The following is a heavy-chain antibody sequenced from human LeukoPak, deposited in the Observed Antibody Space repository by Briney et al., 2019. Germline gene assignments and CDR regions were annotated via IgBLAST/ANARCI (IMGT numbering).Heavy chain of an antibody. CDR1: GFTFSVYA. Sequence: GGSLRLSCAASGFTFSVYAMTRVRQAPGKGLEWVSSISYNGGSTYYADSVKGRFTISRDNSKNTLYLQMNSLRVEDTAVYYCAKDQSRDYGSGSYFRVVFGYWGQGTLVPV. V-gene: IGHV3-23*01. J-gene: IGHJ4*02. D-gene: IGHD3-10*01. CDR3: AKDQSRDYGSGSYFRVVFGY. CDR2: ISYNGGST.